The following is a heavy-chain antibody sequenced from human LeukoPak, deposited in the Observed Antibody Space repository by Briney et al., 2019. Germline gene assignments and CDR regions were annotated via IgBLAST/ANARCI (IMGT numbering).Heavy chain of an antibody. CDR1: GFTFSNAW. CDR2: IWFDGSNR. D-gene: IGHD2-15*01. J-gene: IGHJ4*02. V-gene: IGHV3-33*08. Sequence: PGGSLRLSCAASGFTFSNAWMNWVRQAPGKGLDWVGVIWFDGSNRYYADSVKGRFTISRDNSKNTLYLQVNSVRAEDTAVYYCARDTSGYYDYWGQGALVTVSS. CDR3: ARDTSGYYDY.